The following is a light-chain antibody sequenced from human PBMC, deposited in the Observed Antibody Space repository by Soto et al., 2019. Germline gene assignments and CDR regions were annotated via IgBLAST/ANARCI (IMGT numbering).Light chain of an antibody. V-gene: IGLV4-69*01. J-gene: IGLJ2*01. CDR3: QTWGTGIVV. CDR2: LNSDGSH. CDR1: SGHSSNA. Sequence: QPVLTQSPSASASLGASVKLTCTLSSGHSSNAVAWHQQQPDKGPRYLMKLNSDGSHGKGDGIPDRFSGSSSGAERYLTISSLQSEDEADYYCQTWGTGIVVFGGGTKLTVL.